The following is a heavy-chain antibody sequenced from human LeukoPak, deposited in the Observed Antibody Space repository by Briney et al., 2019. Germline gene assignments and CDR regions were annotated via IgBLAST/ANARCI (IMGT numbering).Heavy chain of an antibody. CDR3: AQDFAWGAFDY. Sequence: GGTLRLSCAASGFTFSNYGMSWVRQAPGKGLEWLSGISPRGGGTYYADSVKGRFTISRDDSKNTLSLQMNSLRVEDTAVYYCAQDFAWGAFDYWGQGTLVTVSS. CDR2: ISPRGGGT. V-gene: IGHV3-23*01. J-gene: IGHJ4*02. CDR1: GFTFSNYG. D-gene: IGHD3-9*01.